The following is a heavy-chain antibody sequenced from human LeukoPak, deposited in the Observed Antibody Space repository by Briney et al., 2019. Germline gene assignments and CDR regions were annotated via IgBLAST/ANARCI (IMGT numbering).Heavy chain of an antibody. J-gene: IGHJ4*02. V-gene: IGHV4-34*01. CDR2: INHSGST. D-gene: IGHD2-8*01. Sequence: SETLSLTCAVYSGSFSGYYWSWIRQSPGKGLEWIGEINHSGSTNYNPSLKSRVTISVDTSKNQFSLKLSSVTAADTAVYYCARGVKIMVYSRRYYFDYWGQGTLVTVSS. CDR3: ARGVKIMVYSRRYYFDY. CDR1: SGSFSGYY.